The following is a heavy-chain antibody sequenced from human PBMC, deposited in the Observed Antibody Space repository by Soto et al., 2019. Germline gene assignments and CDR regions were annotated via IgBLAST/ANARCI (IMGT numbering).Heavy chain of an antibody. J-gene: IGHJ4*02. D-gene: IGHD1-7*01. CDR2: ISANGQGV. V-gene: IGHV3-23*01. Sequence: GGSLRLSCAASGFTFNNYAMSWVRQAPGKGLEWVSAISANGQGVYYADSVKGRFIISRDSSKNTVFLHMDSLTAEDTAVYYCAKDRNYPRDQFHNWGQGTLVTVSS. CDR3: AKDRNYPRDQFHN. CDR1: GFTFNNYA.